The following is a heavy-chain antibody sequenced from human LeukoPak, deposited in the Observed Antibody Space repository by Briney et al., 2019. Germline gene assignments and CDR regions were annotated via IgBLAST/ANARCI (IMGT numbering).Heavy chain of an antibody. CDR2: IYHSGST. V-gene: IGHV4-30-2*05. Sequence: SQTLSLTCAVSGGSISSGGYSWSWIRQPPGKGLEWIGYIYHSGSTYYNPSLKSRVTISVDTSKNQFSLKLSSVTAADTAVYYCARGTGYSSSWYDANFDYWGQGTLVTVSS. CDR1: GGSISSGGYS. J-gene: IGHJ4*02. CDR3: ARGTGYSSSWYDANFDY. D-gene: IGHD6-13*01.